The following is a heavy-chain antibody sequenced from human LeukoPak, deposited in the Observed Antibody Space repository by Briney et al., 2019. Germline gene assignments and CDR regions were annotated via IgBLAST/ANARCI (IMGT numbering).Heavy chain of an antibody. CDR3: ARVLRSPAAISRVVYYGMDV. Sequence: SETLSLTCAVYGGSLSGYYWSWIRQPPGKGRGWIGEINHSGSTNYNPSLKSRVTISVDTSKNQFSLKLSSVTDADTVVYYCARVLRSPAAISRVVYYGMDVWGKGTTVTVSS. CDR2: INHSGST. V-gene: IGHV4-34*01. D-gene: IGHD2-2*01. CDR1: GGSLSGYY. J-gene: IGHJ6*04.